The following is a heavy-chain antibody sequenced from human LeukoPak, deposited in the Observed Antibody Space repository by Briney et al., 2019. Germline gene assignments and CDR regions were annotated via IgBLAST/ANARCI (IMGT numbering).Heavy chain of an antibody. J-gene: IGHJ4*02. CDR1: GGSISSSSYY. CDR3: ARNVDKTLF. D-gene: IGHD5-12*01. Sequence: PSETLSLTCTVSGGSISSSSYYWGWIRQPPGKGLEWIGSIYYSGSTYYNPSLKSRVTISVDTSKNQFSLELSSVTAADTAVYYCARNVDKTLFWGQGTLVTVSS. CDR2: IYYSGST. V-gene: IGHV4-39*01.